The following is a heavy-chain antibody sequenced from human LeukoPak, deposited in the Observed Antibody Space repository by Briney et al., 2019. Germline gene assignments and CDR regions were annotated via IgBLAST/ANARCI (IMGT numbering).Heavy chain of an antibody. D-gene: IGHD2-2*01. CDR2: INWNGGST. CDR3: AKAGVVPAANYYYYMDV. V-gene: IGHV3-20*04. J-gene: IGHJ6*03. CDR1: GFTFDDYG. Sequence: GGSLRLSCAASGFTFDDYGMTWVRQAPGKGLEWVSGINWNGGSTGYADSVKGRFTISRDNAKNSLYLQMNSLRAEDTALYYCAKAGVVPAANYYYYMDVWGKGTTVTVSS.